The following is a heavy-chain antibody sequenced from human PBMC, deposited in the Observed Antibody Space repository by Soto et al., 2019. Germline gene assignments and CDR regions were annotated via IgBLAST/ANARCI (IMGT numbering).Heavy chain of an antibody. Sequence: QVQLVQSGAEEKKPGASVKVSCKASGYTFTSYAMHWVRQAPGQRLEWMGWINAGNGNTKYSQKFQGRVPITRDTSASTAYMELSSLRSEETAVYFCASDKITGILDYWGQGTLVTVSS. V-gene: IGHV1-3*05. CDR1: GYTFTSYA. CDR3: ASDKITGILDY. CDR2: INAGNGNT. D-gene: IGHD1-20*01. J-gene: IGHJ4*02.